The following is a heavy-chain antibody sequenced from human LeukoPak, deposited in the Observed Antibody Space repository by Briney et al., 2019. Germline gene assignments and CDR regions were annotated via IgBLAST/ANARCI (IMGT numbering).Heavy chain of an antibody. J-gene: IGHJ6*02. Sequence: GESLKISCKGSEYSFTSYWIAWVRQMPGRGLDWMGIIYPGDSDTKYSPSFQGQVTMSADKSISTAYLQWSSLKASDTAIYYCARSPQFYGSGKGMDVWGQGTTVTVSS. CDR2: IYPGDSDT. CDR1: EYSFTSYW. V-gene: IGHV5-51*01. CDR3: ARSPQFYGSGKGMDV. D-gene: IGHD3-10*01.